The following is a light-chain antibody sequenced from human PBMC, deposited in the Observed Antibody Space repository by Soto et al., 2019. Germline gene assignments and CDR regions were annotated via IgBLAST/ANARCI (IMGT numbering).Light chain of an antibody. CDR3: TSSTSDSLYV. Sequence: QSVLTQPAAVSGSPGQSITISCTGTGSDVGGNKYVSWYQQYPGKVPKLLINKVSNRPSGVSNRFSGSKSGNTASLTISGLLAEDEADYFCTSSTSDSLYVFGTGTKVTVL. V-gene: IGLV2-14*01. J-gene: IGLJ1*01. CDR2: KVS. CDR1: GSDVGGNKY.